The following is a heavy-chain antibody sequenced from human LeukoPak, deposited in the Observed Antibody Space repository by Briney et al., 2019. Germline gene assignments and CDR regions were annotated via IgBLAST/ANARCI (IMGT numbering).Heavy chain of an antibody. J-gene: IGHJ4*02. CDR3: ASGGGYSGYDWFDY. Sequence: SVNVSCKASGGTFISYAISWVRQAPGQGLEWMGGIIPIFGTANYAQKFQGRVTITADESTSTAYMELSSLRSEDTAVYYCASGGGYSGYDWFDYWGQGTLVTVSS. CDR2: IIPIFGTA. V-gene: IGHV1-69*13. CDR1: GGTFISYA. D-gene: IGHD5-12*01.